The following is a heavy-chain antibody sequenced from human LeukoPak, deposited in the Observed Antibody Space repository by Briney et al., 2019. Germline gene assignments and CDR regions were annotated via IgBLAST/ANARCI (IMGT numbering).Heavy chain of an antibody. CDR3: ARDGYSGSDAL. CDR1: GGSFSGYY. V-gene: IGHV4-59*01. D-gene: IGHD5-12*01. J-gene: IGHJ4*02. Sequence: SETLSLTCAVYGGSFSGYYWGWIRQPPGKGLEWIGYIYHSGSTNYNPSLKSRVTISVDTSQNQFYLKLSSVTAADTAVYYCARDGYSGSDALWGQGTLVTVSS. CDR2: IYHSGST.